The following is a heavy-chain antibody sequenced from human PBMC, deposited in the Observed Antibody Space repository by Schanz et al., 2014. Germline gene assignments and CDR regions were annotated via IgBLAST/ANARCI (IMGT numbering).Heavy chain of an antibody. V-gene: IGHV3-48*01. CDR1: GFTFSNYA. D-gene: IGHD3-10*01. Sequence: EVQLLESGGGLVQPGGSLRLSCAASGFTFSNYAMSWVRQAPGKGLEWLSYIATSSSTRHYADSVKGRVTISRDNAKNSVSLQMRRLRVEDTAVYYCASGVHVSSLQKGLQFWGRGTLXIVSS. J-gene: IGHJ1*01. CDR3: ASGVHVSSLQKGLQF. CDR2: IATSSSTR.